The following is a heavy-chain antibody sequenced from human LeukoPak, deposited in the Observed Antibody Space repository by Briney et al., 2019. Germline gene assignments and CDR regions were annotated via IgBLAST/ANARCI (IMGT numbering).Heavy chain of an antibody. J-gene: IGHJ5*02. CDR3: ARDQLLGGATNNWFDP. CDR2: ISAYNGNT. V-gene: IGHV1-18*01. Sequence: GASVKVSFKASGYTFDSYGISWVRQAPGQGLEWMGWISAYNGNTNYAQRLQDRVTMTTDTSTSTAYMELRSLRSDDTAVYYCARDQLLGGATNNWFDPWGQGTLVTVSS. D-gene: IGHD1-26*01. CDR1: GYTFDSYG.